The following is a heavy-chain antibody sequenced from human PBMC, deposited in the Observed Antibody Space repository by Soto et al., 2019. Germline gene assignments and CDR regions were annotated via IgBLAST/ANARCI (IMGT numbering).Heavy chain of an antibody. J-gene: IGHJ4*02. CDR2: IYSSGST. D-gene: IGHD6-13*01. CDR3: ARQGIAAGFDY. Sequence: SETLSLTCTVSGGSISSYYWSWIRQPPGKGLEWIGYIYSSGSTNYNPSLKSRVTISVDTSKNQFSLKLSSVTAADTAVYYCARQGIAAGFDYWGQGTLVTVSS. V-gene: IGHV4-59*01. CDR1: GGSISSYY.